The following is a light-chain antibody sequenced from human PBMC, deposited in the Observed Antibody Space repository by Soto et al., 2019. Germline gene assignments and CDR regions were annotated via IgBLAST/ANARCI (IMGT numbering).Light chain of an antibody. J-gene: IGKJ2*01. CDR1: QSVSSY. CDR3: QQRFNWPPKYT. Sequence: EIVLTQSPATLSLSPGERATLSCRASQSVSSYLAWYQQKPGLAPRLLIYDASNRATGIPARFSGSGSGTDFTLTISSLEPEDFSVYYCQQRFNWPPKYTFGQGTKLEIK. CDR2: DAS. V-gene: IGKV3-11*01.